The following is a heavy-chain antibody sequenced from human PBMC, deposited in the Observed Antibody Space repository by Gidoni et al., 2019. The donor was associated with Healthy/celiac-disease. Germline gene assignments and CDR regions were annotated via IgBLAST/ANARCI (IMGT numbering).Heavy chain of an antibody. CDR3: ARGGADYGDYVLDY. J-gene: IGHJ4*02. D-gene: IGHD4-17*01. Sequence: QLQLQESGPGLVKPSVTLSLPCPVSGRSISSSSYDWGWIRQPPGKGLEWIGSIYYSGSTYYNPSLKSRVTISVDTSENQFSLKLSSVTAADTAVYYCARGGADYGDYVLDYWGQGTLVTVSS. V-gene: IGHV4-39*01. CDR2: IYYSGST. CDR1: GRSISSSSYD.